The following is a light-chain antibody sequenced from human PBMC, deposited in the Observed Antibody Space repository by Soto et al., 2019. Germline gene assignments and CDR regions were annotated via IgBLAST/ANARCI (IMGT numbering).Light chain of an antibody. CDR3: QQSYSTPPWT. CDR2: AAS. J-gene: IGKJ1*01. CDR1: QGISSY. V-gene: IGKV1-39*01. Sequence: MQLTQSPSSLSASVGDRVTITCRASQGISSYLAWYQQKPGKAPQLLIYAASNLQSGVPSRFSGSGSGTDFTLTISSLQPEDFATYFCQQSYSTPPWTFGQGTKVDIK.